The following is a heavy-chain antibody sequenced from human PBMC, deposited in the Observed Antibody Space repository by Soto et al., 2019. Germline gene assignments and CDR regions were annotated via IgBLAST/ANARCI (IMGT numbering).Heavy chain of an antibody. Sequence: SETLSLTCAVYGGSFSGYYWSWIRQPPGKGLVWFGEFNLSGSTNYNPSLKSRVTISVDTSKNQFSLKLSSLTAADTVLYYCARVGRESSTVYGMDVWGQGTTVTVSS. CDR3: ARVGRESSTVYGMDV. D-gene: IGHD2-2*01. V-gene: IGHV4-34*01. CDR2: FNLSGST. CDR1: GGSFSGYY. J-gene: IGHJ6*02.